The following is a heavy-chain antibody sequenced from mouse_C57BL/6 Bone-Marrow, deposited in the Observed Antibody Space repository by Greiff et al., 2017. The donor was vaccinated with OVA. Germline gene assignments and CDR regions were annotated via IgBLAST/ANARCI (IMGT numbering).Heavy chain of an antibody. CDR3: ARSHYYGSSPYYAMDY. Sequence: VQLQQSGAELVKPGASVKLSCKASGYTFTSYWMHWVKQRPGQGLEWIGMIHPNSGSTNYNEKFKSKATLTVDKSSSTAYMQLSSLTSEDSAVYYCARSHYYGSSPYYAMDYWGQGTSVTVSS. D-gene: IGHD1-1*01. CDR1: GYTFTSYW. CDR2: IHPNSGST. J-gene: IGHJ4*01. V-gene: IGHV1-64*01.